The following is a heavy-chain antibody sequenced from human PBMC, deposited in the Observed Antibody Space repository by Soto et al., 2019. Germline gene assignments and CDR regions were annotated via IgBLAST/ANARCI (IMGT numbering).Heavy chain of an antibody. D-gene: IGHD2-2*01. CDR1: GFTFSNFG. CDR2: LTGNGGTT. J-gene: IGHJ4*02. Sequence: VGSLRLSCEASGFTFSNFGMSWVRQASGKGLEWVSGLTGNGGTTYFADSVKGRFTISRDNCKNTVSLQKKSLRVDYTALYYFARGGQFQQPYQFDFWGPGTLVTVSS. CDR3: ARGGQFQQPYQFDF. V-gene: IGHV3-23*01.